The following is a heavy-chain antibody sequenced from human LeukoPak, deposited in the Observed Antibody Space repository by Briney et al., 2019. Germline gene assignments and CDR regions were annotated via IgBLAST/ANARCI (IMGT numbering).Heavy chain of an antibody. CDR3: ARGSQQYYYYYYYMDV. CDR2: INWNGGST. V-gene: IGHV3-20*04. CDR1: GFTFDDYG. Sequence: GESLRLSCAASGFTFDDYGMSWVRQAPGKGLEWVSGINWNGGSTGYADSVKGRFTISRDNAKNSLYLQMNSLRAEDTALYYCARGSQQYYYYYYYMDVWGKGTTVTVSS. D-gene: IGHD4-11*01. J-gene: IGHJ6*03.